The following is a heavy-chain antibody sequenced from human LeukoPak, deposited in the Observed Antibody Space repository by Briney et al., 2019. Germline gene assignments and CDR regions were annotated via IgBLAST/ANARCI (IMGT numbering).Heavy chain of an antibody. D-gene: IGHD1-1*01. CDR3: AKDLIRVTGTPDY. Sequence: PGRSLRLSCAASGFTFSSYPMHWVRQAPGKGLEWVSAISGSGGSTYYADSVKGRFTISRDNSKNTLYLQMNSLRAEDTAVYYCAKDLIRVTGTPDYWGQGTLVTVPS. CDR1: GFTFSSYP. CDR2: ISGSGGST. V-gene: IGHV3-23*01. J-gene: IGHJ4*02.